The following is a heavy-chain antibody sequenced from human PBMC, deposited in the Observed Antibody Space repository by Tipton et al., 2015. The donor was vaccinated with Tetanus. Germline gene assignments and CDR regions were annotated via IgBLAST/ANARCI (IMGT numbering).Heavy chain of an antibody. CDR1: GYTFTHYG. Sequence: QLVQSGAEVKKPGASVKVSCKASGYTFTHYGVNWVRQAPGQGLEWMGWISPFNENVNYAEKFQGRLTMTTDRSTATVYMDLRSLRSGDAAVYYFARGRGLAPREYFDRGGQGTLVAFSS. J-gene: IGHJ5*02. V-gene: IGHV1-18*01. D-gene: IGHD3/OR15-3a*01. CDR3: ARGRGLAPREYFDR. CDR2: ISPFNENV.